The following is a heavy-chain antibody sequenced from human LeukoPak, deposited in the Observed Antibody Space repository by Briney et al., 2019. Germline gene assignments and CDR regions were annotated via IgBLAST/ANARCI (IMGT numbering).Heavy chain of an antibody. D-gene: IGHD6-19*01. V-gene: IGHV4-34*01. J-gene: IGHJ4*02. Sequence: PSETLSLTCAVYGGSFSGYYWAWIRQSPGKGLERIGQINHSGSTNYNPSLKSRVTISVDTSRKQFSLKVNSVTAADTAVYYCAREREESGAWYERPHFDYWGQGALVTVSS. CDR3: AREREESGAWYERPHFDY. CDR2: INHSGST. CDR1: GGSFSGYY.